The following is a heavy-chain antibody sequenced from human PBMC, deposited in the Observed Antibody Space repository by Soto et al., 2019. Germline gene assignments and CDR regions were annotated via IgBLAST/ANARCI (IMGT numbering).Heavy chain of an antibody. V-gene: IGHV3-23*01. CDR1: GFTFSSYA. CDR2: ISGSGDST. D-gene: IGHD3-22*01. Sequence: QPGGSLRLSCAASGFTFSSYAMSWVRQAPGKGLEWVSGISGSGDSTYYADSVKGRFTISRDNSKNTLYLQMNSLRAEDTAVYYCVKRVIGYAPHFDYWGQGTLVTVSS. J-gene: IGHJ4*02. CDR3: VKRVIGYAPHFDY.